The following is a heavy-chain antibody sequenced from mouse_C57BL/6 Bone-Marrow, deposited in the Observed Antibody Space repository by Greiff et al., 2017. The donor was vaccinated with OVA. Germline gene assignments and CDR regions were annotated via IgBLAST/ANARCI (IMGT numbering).Heavy chain of an antibody. Sequence: VQLHQSGAELVKPGASVKMSCKASGYTFTTYPIEWMKQNHGKSLEWIGNFHPYNDDPKYNEKFKGKATLTVEKSSSTVYLELSRLTSDDSAVYYCARRKYYSSSSWFAYWGQGTLVTVSA. J-gene: IGHJ3*01. CDR3: ARRKYYSSSSWFAY. CDR1: GYTFTTYP. V-gene: IGHV1-47*01. D-gene: IGHD1-1*01. CDR2: FHPYNDDP.